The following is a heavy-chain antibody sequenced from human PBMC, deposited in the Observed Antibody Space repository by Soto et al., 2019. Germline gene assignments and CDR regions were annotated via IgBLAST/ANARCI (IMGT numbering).Heavy chain of an antibody. D-gene: IGHD3-10*01. V-gene: IGHV1-2*02. CDR2: INPNSGGT. CDR1: GYTFTGYY. J-gene: IGHJ6*02. CDR3: ARDPVLIWFGEAYYYYYGMDV. Sequence: ASVKVSCKASGYTFTGYYMHWVRQAPGQGLEWMGWINPNSGGTNYAQKFQGRVTMTRDTSISTAYMELSRLRSDDTAVYYCARDPVLIWFGEAYYYYYGMDVWGQGTTVTVSS.